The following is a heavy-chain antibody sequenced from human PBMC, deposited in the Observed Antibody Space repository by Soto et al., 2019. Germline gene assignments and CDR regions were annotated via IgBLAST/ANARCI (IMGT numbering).Heavy chain of an antibody. V-gene: IGHV1-8*01. CDR2: MEPSTGRT. D-gene: IGHD1-26*01. J-gene: IGHJ4*02. Sequence: ASVKVSCKASGYSFTSLDINWVRQTAGQGLGWMGWMEPSTGRTGYAQKFQGRVTMTRDTSINTAYMELTTLTSDDTAFYYCARGVSAGVDYWGQGTLVTVSS. CDR3: ARGVSAGVDY. CDR1: GYSFTSLD.